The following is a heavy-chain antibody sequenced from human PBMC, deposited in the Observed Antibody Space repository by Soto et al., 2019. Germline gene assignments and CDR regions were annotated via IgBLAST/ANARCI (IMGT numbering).Heavy chain of an antibody. J-gene: IGHJ4*02. CDR2: INPNSGGT. D-gene: IGHD2-15*01. CDR1: GYTFTGYY. CDR3: ARGVTTTPSPSFDY. Sequence: GASVKVSCKASGYTFTGYYMHWVRQAPGQGLEWMGWINPNSGGTNYAQKFQGWVTMTRDTSISTAYMELSRLRSDDTAVYYCARGVTTTPSPSFDYWSQGTLVTVSS. V-gene: IGHV1-2*04.